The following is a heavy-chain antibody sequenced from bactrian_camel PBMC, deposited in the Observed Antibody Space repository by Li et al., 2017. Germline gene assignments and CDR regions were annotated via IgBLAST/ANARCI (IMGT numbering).Heavy chain of an antibody. V-gene: IGHV3S9*01. CDR2: MDSDGTT. CDR1: PYIFTRCG. D-gene: IGHD8*01. J-gene: IGHJ4*01. Sequence: HVQLVESGGGSVQAGGSLKLSCAVSPYIFTRCGLGWYRQAPGNVRELVSSMDSDGTTIYADSVKGRFTISQDNEKNMLYLQMNSLKTEDTAMYYCAADHQDPSRGAYFDHCNCMGQGTQVTVS.